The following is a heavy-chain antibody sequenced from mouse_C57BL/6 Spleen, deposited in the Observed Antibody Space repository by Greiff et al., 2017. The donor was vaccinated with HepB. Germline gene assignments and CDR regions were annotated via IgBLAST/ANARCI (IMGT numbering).Heavy chain of an antibody. V-gene: IGHV1-26*01. CDR3: AREEDDYDGAMDY. Sequence: LVKPGASVKISCKASGYTFTDYYMNWVKQSHGKSLEWIGDINPNNGGTSYNQKFKGKATLTVDKSSSTAYMELRSLTSEDSAVYYCAREEDDYDGAMDYWGQGTSVTVSS. D-gene: IGHD2-4*01. J-gene: IGHJ4*01. CDR2: INPNNGGT. CDR1: GYTFTDYY.